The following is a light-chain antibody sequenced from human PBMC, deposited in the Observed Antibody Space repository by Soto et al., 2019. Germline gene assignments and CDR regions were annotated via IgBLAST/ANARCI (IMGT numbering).Light chain of an antibody. V-gene: IGKV3-15*01. CDR1: QSVSSN. Sequence: EIVMTQSPATLSVSPGDRATLSCRASQSVSSNLAWYQQKPGQAPRLLIYGASTRAAIIPARFSGSGSGTEFTLTISSLQSEDFAVYYCQQYNKWPRTFGQGTKVDIK. J-gene: IGKJ1*01. CDR3: QQYNKWPRT. CDR2: GAS.